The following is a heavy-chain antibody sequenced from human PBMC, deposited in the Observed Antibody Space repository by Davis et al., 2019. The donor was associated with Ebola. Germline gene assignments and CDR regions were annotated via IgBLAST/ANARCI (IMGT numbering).Heavy chain of an antibody. J-gene: IGHJ4*02. V-gene: IGHV4-39*07. Sequence: PSETLSLTCTVSGGSISSSSYFWGWIRQPPGKGLEWIGSIYYSGSTNYNPSLKSRVTISVDTSKNQFSLKLSSVTAADTAVYYCARGSGVFVYWGQGTLVTVSS. CDR2: IYYSGST. CDR3: ARGSGVFVY. D-gene: IGHD3-10*01. CDR1: GGSISSSSYF.